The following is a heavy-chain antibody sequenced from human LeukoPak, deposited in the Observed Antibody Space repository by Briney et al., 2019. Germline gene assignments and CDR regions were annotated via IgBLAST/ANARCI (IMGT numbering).Heavy chain of an antibody. J-gene: IGHJ4*02. Sequence: ASVKVSFKASGYTFTDYHIHWVRQAPGQGLEWMGWINPNSGGTNYTQKFQGRVTMTRDTSISTAYLELSGLRSDDTAVYYCARDPANTYYSDPWGQGTLVTVSS. CDR3: ARDPANTYYSDP. V-gene: IGHV1-2*02. D-gene: IGHD3-22*01. CDR1: GYTFTDYH. CDR2: INPNSGGT.